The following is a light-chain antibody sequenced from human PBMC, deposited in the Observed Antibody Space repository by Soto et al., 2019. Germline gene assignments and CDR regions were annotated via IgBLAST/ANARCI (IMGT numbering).Light chain of an antibody. CDR2: GAS. V-gene: IGKV3-20*01. CDR3: QQYGSSPST. Sequence: EIVLTQAPGTLSLSPGQRATLSCRASQSVSSSYLAWYQQKPGQAPRPLIHGASSRATGIPDRFSGSGSGTDLTLTISRLEPEDFSVYYCQQYGSSPSTFGQGTKLEIK. J-gene: IGKJ2*01. CDR1: QSVSSSY.